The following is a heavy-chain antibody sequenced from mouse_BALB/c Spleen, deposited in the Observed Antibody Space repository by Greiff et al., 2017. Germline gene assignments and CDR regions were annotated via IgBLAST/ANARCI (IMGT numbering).Heavy chain of an antibody. V-gene: IGHV5-4*02. CDR3: ARGDYGNAWFAY. Sequence: EVKVVESGGGLVKPGGSLKLSCAASGFTFSDYYMYWVRQTPEKRLEWVATISDGGSYTYYPDSVKGRFTISRDNAKNNLYLQMSSLKSEDTAMYYCARGDYGNAWFAYWGQGTLVTVSA. D-gene: IGHD2-1*01. CDR2: ISDGGSYT. J-gene: IGHJ3*01. CDR1: GFTFSDYY.